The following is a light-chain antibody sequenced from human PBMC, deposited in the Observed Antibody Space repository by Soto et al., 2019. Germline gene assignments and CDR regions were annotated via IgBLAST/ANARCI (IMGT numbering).Light chain of an antibody. CDR2: GAS. Sequence: EIVLTQSPGTLPLSPGERATLSCRASQSVTSSYLAWYQQKPGQAPRLLIYGASSRATGIPDRFSGSGSGTDFTLTISRLEPEDFAVYYCQQYGSSPLTFCGGTKVEIK. V-gene: IGKV3-20*01. CDR3: QQYGSSPLT. CDR1: QSVTSSY. J-gene: IGKJ4*01.